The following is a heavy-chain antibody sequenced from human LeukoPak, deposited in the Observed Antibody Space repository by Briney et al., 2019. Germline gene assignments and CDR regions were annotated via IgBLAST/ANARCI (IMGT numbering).Heavy chain of an antibody. CDR1: GYTFTSYG. D-gene: IGHD3-10*01. CDR3: AREMVRGVIMGDLDY. V-gene: IGHV1-18*01. Sequence: GASVKVSCKASGYTFTSYGISWVRQAPGQGLEWMGWISAYNGNTNYAQKLQGRVTMTTDTSTSTAYMELSRLRSDDTAVYYCAREMVRGVIMGDLDYWGQGTLVTVSS. CDR2: ISAYNGNT. J-gene: IGHJ4*02.